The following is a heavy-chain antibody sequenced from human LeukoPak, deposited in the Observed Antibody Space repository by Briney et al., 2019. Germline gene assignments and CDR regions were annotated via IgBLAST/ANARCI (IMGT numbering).Heavy chain of an antibody. J-gene: IGHJ4*02. V-gene: IGHV3-33*01. CDR3: ARVSRHCTNGVCYTPDY. CDR1: GFTFSSYG. D-gene: IGHD2-8*01. CDR2: ICNNGSNK. Sequence: GRSLRLSCAASGFTFSSYGMHWVRQAPGKGLEWVAGICNNGSNKYYADSVKGRFTISRDNSKNTLYLQMNRLRAEDTAVYYCARVSRHCTNGVCYTPDYWGQGTLVTVSS.